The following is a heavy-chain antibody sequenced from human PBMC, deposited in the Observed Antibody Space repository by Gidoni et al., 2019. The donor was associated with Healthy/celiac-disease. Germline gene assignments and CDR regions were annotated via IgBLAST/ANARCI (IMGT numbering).Heavy chain of an antibody. CDR3: ARGMVRGVYFDY. D-gene: IGHD3-10*01. Sequence: NPSLKSRVTISVDTSKNQFSLKLSSVTAADTAVYYCARGMVRGVYFDYWGQGTLVTVSS. J-gene: IGHJ4*02. V-gene: IGHV4-31*02.